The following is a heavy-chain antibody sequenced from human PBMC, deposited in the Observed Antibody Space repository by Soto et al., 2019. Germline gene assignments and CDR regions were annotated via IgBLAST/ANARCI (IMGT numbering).Heavy chain of an antibody. Sequence: PSETLSLACAVSGASISSDDWWNWVRQPPGKGLEWIGEIYHSGSTIYNPSLKSRVTISVDESKNHFSLQMISVTAADTSVYYCARDFKAPNDPWAFDHWGQGIMVTAPQ. J-gene: IGHJ4*02. CDR2: IYHSGST. V-gene: IGHV4-4*02. D-gene: IGHD1-1*01. CDR3: ARDFKAPNDPWAFDH. CDR1: GASISSDDW.